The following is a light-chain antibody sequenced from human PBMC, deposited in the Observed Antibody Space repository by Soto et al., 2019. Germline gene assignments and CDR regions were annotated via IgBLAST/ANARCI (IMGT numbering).Light chain of an antibody. V-gene: IGKV3-20*01. CDR3: QQYGSSPWT. Sequence: EIVLTQSPGTLSLSPGERATLSCRAGQSVSSSYLAWYQQKPGQAPRLLIYDASSRSTGIPDRFSGSGSGTDFTLTISRLEPEDFAVYFCQQYGSSPWTFGQGTKVEIK. CDR1: QSVSSSY. CDR2: DAS. J-gene: IGKJ1*01.